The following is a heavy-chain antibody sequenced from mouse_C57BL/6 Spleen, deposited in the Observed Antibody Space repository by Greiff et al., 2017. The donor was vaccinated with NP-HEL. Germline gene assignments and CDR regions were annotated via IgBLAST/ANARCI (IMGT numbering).Heavy chain of an antibody. D-gene: IGHD1-1*01. CDR2: IYPGDGDT. V-gene: IGHV1-82*01. J-gene: IGHJ4*01. CDR3: ARGITTVVAHYYAMDY. Sequence: VQLQQSGPELVKPGASVKISCKASGYAFSSSWMNWVKQRPGKGLEWIGRIYPGDGDTNYNGKFKGKATLTADTSSSTAYMQLSSLTSEDSAVYFCARGITTVVAHYYAMDYWGQGTSVTVSS. CDR1: GYAFSSSW.